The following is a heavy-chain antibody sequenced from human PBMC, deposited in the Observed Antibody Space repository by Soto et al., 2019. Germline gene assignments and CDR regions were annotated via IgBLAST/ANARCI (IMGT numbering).Heavy chain of an antibody. D-gene: IGHD3-3*02. CDR2: IYYSGST. J-gene: IGHJ5*02. Sequence: QLQLQESGPGLVKPSETLSLTCTVSGGSISSSSYYWGWIRQPPGKGLEWIGSIYYSGSTYYNPSLKSRLTISEDTSKNQFSLKLSSVTAADTAVYYCASPKIAFYNWFDPWCQGTLVTVSS. CDR3: ASPKIAFYNWFDP. CDR1: GGSISSSSYY. V-gene: IGHV4-39*01.